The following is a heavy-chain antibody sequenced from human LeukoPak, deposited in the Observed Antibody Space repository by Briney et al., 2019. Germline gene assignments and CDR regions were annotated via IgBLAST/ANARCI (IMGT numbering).Heavy chain of an antibody. D-gene: IGHD6-19*01. Sequence: ASVKVSCKASGYTFTSYDINWVRQATGRGLEWMGWMNPNSGNTGYAQKFQGRVTMTRNTSISTAYMELSSLRSEDTAVYCCARSNVAVAGNDYWGQGTLVTVSS. V-gene: IGHV1-8*01. J-gene: IGHJ4*02. CDR3: ARSNVAVAGNDY. CDR2: MNPNSGNT. CDR1: GYTFTSYD.